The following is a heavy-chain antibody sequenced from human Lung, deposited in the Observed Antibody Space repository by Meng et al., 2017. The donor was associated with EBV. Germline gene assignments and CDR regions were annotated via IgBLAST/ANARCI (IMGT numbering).Heavy chain of an antibody. Sequence: EGQLGESGGALVQPGESLRLSCAASGFTFSRYWMHWVRQAPGEGLVWISRINEDGRTTTYADSVRGRFTISRDNTRNTLFLQMNSLRAEDTALYFCSRDLAGAYDDWGQGTLVTVSS. CDR1: GFTFSRYW. J-gene: IGHJ4*02. CDR3: SRDLAGAYDD. CDR2: INEDGRTT. D-gene: IGHD2-21*01. V-gene: IGHV3-74*01.